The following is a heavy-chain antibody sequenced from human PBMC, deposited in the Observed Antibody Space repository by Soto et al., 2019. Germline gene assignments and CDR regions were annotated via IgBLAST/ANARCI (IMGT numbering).Heavy chain of an antibody. J-gene: IGHJ6*02. V-gene: IGHV3-30-3*01. CDR3: ARDQYSSSWYRPFNGMDV. Sequence: QVQLVESGGGVVQPGRSLRLSCAASGFTFSSYAMHWVRQAPGKGLEWVAVISYDGSNKYYADSVKGRFTISRDNSKNTLYLQMNSLRAEDTPVYYCARDQYSSSWYRPFNGMDVWGQGTTVTVSS. CDR2: ISYDGSNK. D-gene: IGHD6-13*01. CDR1: GFTFSSYA.